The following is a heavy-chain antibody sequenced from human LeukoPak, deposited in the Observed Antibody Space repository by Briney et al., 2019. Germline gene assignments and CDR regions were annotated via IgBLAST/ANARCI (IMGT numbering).Heavy chain of an antibody. CDR1: GGSMSSGRYY. CDR2: IYTSGST. CDR3: ARLSGDYVAFDY. J-gene: IGHJ4*02. Sequence: PSQTLSLTCSVSGGSMSSGRYYWRWIRQPAGEVLEWIGRIYTSGSTNYNPSLKSRVSISLDTSKNQFSLKLSSVTAADTAVYYCARLSGDYVAFDYWGQGTLVTVSS. D-gene: IGHD4-17*01. V-gene: IGHV4-61*02.